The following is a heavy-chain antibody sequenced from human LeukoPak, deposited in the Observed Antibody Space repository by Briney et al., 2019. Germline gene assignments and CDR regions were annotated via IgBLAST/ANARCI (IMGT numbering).Heavy chain of an antibody. Sequence: PGGSLRLSCPASGFTFSNSAMTWVRQAPGKGLEWVSTISGSGSSTYYADSVKGRFTISRDNSKNTLYLQMNSLRAEDTAVYYCARATGGLLLPPFDYWGQGTLVTVSS. D-gene: IGHD3-22*01. CDR2: ISGSGSST. CDR1: GFTFSNSA. V-gene: IGHV3-23*01. J-gene: IGHJ4*02. CDR3: ARATGGLLLPPFDY.